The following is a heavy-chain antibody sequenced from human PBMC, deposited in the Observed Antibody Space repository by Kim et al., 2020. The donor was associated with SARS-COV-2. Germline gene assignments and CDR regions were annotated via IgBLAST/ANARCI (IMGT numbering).Heavy chain of an antibody. CDR1: GFTFSNFA. CDR2: IVGSGGNK. D-gene: IGHD3-10*01. J-gene: IGHJ4*02. CDR3: AKGCSSASCYSFDY. V-gene: IGHV3-23*01. Sequence: GGSLRLSCAASGFTFSNFAMSWVRQAPGKGLEWVSAIVGSGGNKYYADSVKGRFTLSRDNSKNTLYLQMNSLRVEDTAIYYCAKGCSSASCYSFDYWGQGALVTVSS.